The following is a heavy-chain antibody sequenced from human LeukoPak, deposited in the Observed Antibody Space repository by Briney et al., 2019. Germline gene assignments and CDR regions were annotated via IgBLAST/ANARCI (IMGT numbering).Heavy chain of an antibody. CDR1: GGSISSGGYS. CDR3: ARRTVTNGWFRIDY. Sequence: SETLSLTCAVSGGSISSGGYSWSWIRQPPGKGLEWIGYIYHSGSTYYNPSLKSRVTISVDRSKNQFSPKLSSVTAADTAVYYCARRTVTNGWFRIDYWGQGSLVIVSS. J-gene: IGHJ4*02. V-gene: IGHV4-30-2*01. CDR2: IYHSGST. D-gene: IGHD6-19*01.